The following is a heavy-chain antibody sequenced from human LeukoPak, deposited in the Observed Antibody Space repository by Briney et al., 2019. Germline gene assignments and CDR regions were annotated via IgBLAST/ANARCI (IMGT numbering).Heavy chain of an antibody. CDR2: IIPIFGTA. CDR1: GGTFSSYA. CDR3: ARDQGYRYGYGDFDY. D-gene: IGHD5-18*01. J-gene: IGHJ4*02. V-gene: IGHV1-69*01. Sequence: SVKVSCKASGGTFSSYAISWVRQAPGQGLEWMGGIIPIFGTANYAQKFQGRVTITADESTSTAYMELSSLRSEDTAVYHCARDQGYRYGYGDFDYWGQGTLVTVSS.